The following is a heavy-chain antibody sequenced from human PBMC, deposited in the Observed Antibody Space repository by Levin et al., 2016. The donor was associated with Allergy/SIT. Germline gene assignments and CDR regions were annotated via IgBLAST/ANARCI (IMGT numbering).Heavy chain of an antibody. CDR2: IFSIDEK. J-gene: IGHJ6*02. CDR3: ARVQNDYVWGNYRFFYYGMDV. Sequence: WIRQPPGKALEWLAHIFSIDEKSYNTFLRSRLTISKDTSKSQVVLTMTNMDPMDTGTYYCARVQNDYVWGNYRFFYYGMDVWGLGTTVTVSS. D-gene: IGHD3-16*02. V-gene: IGHV2-26*01.